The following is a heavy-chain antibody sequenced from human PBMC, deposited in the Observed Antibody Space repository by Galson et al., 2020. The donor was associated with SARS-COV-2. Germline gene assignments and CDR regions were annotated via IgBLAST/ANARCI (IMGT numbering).Heavy chain of an antibody. Sequence: ASETLSLTCTVSGASISSGDYHWSWIRQHPGKGLEWIGYIYYSGRIYYNPSLKSRIIISIDTSNNQFSLKLSSVTAADTAVYYCARGRSCSGGSCDPTRYYYGMDVWGQGTTVTVSS. CDR3: ARGRSCSGGSCDPTRYYYGMDV. CDR1: GASISSGDYH. D-gene: IGHD2-15*01. J-gene: IGHJ6*02. CDR2: IYYSGRI. V-gene: IGHV4-31*03.